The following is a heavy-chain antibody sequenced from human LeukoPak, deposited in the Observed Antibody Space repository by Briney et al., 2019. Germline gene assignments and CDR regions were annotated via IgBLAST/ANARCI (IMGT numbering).Heavy chain of an antibody. V-gene: IGHV3-7*01. CDR1: GFTFSSYW. CDR2: IKQDGSEK. J-gene: IGHJ4*02. CDR3: ARDTQVNYGDYDY. Sequence: GGSLRLSCAASGFTFSSYWMGWVRQAPGKGLEWVANIKQDGSEKYYVDSVKGRFTISRDNAKNSLYLQMNSLRAEDTAVYYCARDTQVNYGDYDYWGQGTLVTVSS. D-gene: IGHD4-17*01.